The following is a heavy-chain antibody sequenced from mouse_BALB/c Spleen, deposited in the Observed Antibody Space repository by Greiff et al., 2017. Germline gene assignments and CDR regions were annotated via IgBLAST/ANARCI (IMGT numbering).Heavy chain of an antibody. D-gene: IGHD2-2*01. CDR2: ISTYYGDA. CDR1: GYTFTDYA. Sequence: QVHVKQSGAELVRPGVSVKISCKGSGYTFTDYAMHWVKQSHAKSLEWIGVISTYYGDASYNQKFKGKATMTVDKSSSTAYMELARLTSEDSAIYYCARARGYDGYFDVWGAGTTVTVSS. J-gene: IGHJ1*01. V-gene: IGHV1S137*01. CDR3: ARARGYDGYFDV.